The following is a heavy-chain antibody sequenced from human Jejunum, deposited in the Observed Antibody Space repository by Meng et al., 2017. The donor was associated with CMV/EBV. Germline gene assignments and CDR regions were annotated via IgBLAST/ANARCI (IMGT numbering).Heavy chain of an antibody. V-gene: IGHV4-59*11. Sequence: SGESMRSHYWTWIRQPPGKGLEWMGHVYYSGSATSSPSLRSRVTISVDMSKNQFSLKLRSVTAADTAMYFCARGLGHASNNSHDYWGQGTLVTVSS. D-gene: IGHD1-1*01. CDR2: VYYSGSA. J-gene: IGHJ4*02. CDR1: GESMRSHY. CDR3: ARGLGHASNNSHDY.